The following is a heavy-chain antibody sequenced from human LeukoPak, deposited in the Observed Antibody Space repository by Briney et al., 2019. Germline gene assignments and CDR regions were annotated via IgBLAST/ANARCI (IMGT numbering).Heavy chain of an antibody. D-gene: IGHD3-22*01. Sequence: SGPTLVKPTQTLTLTCTFSGFSLSTSGVGVGWIRQPPGKALEWLALIYWDDDKRYTPSLKSRLNITKDPSKNPVVLTMTNMDPVDTATYYCAPRRQWLNFDYWGQGTLVTVSP. CDR1: GFSLSTSGVG. CDR2: IYWDDDK. V-gene: IGHV2-5*02. CDR3: APRRQWLNFDY. J-gene: IGHJ4*02.